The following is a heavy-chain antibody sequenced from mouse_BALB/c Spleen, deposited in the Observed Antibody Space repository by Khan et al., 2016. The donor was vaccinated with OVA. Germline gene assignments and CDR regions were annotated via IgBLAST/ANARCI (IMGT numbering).Heavy chain of an antibody. CDR1: GYSFTGYF. V-gene: IGHV1-20*02. CDR2: INPHIGET. J-gene: IGHJ2*01. CDR3: ARKNDGDFDY. Sequence: VQLKESGPELVKPGASVKISCKASGYSFTGYFMNWVMQSHGKRLEWIGRINPHIGETFYNQKFTDKATLTVDESSTTAHMELRSLASEDSAVYYCARKNDGDFDYWGQGTTLTVSS. D-gene: IGHD2-3*01.